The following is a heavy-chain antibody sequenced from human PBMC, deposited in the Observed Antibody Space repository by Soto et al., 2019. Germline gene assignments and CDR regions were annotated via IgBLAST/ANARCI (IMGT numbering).Heavy chain of an antibody. CDR3: ARVQTTVVFNWFDP. CDR1: GYSISSGYY. D-gene: IGHD4-17*01. CDR2: IYHSGST. J-gene: IGHJ5*02. Sequence: PSETLSLTCAVSGYSISSGYYWGWIRQPPGKGLERIGSIYHSGSTYYNPSLKSRVTISVDTSKSQFSLKLSSVTAADTAVYYCARVQTTVVFNWFDPWGQGTLVTVSS. V-gene: IGHV4-38-2*01.